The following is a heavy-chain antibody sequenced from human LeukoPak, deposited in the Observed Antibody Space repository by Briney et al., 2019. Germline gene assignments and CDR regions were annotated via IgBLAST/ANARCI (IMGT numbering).Heavy chain of an antibody. D-gene: IGHD3-10*01. J-gene: IGHJ5*02. CDR3: ARGLNDYYGSGSYYNWFDP. CDR1: GYTLTELS. CDR2: FDPEDDEI. Sequence: ASVKVSCKVSGYTLTELSMYWVRQAPGKGLEWMGGFDPEDDEIMYAQKFQGRVTMTEDTSTSTAYMELRSLRSDDTAVYYCARGLNDYYGSGSYYNWFDPWGQGTLVTVSS. V-gene: IGHV1-24*01.